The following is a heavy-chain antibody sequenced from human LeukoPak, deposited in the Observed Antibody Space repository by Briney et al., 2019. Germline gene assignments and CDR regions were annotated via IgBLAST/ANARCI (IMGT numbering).Heavy chain of an antibody. CDR3: ARDSQLLWFGESRTPYYFDY. V-gene: IGHV3-21*01. D-gene: IGHD3-10*01. CDR1: GFTFSSYA. Sequence: GGSLRLSCAASGFTFSSYAMGWVRQAPGKGLEWVSSISSSSSYIYYADSVKGRFTISRDNAKNSLYLQMNSLRAEDTAVYYCARDSQLLWFGESRTPYYFDYWGQGTLVTVSS. J-gene: IGHJ4*02. CDR2: ISSSSSYI.